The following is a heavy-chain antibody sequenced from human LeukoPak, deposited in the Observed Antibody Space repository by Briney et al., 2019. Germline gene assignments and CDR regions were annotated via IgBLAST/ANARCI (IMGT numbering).Heavy chain of an antibody. Sequence: SETLSLTCAVYGGSISGYYWSWIRQPPGKGLEWIGEINHSGSTNYNPSLKSRVTISVDTSKNQFSLKLSSVTAADTAVYYCARDRAAAAQAEFDYWGQGTLVTVSS. D-gene: IGHD6-13*01. V-gene: IGHV4-34*01. J-gene: IGHJ4*02. CDR3: ARDRAAAAQAEFDY. CDR1: GGSISGYY. CDR2: INHSGST.